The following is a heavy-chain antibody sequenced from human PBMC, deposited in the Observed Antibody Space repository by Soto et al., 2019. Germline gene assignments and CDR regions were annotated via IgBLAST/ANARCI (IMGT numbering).Heavy chain of an antibody. CDR1: GFTFSRYW. J-gene: IGHJ4*02. CDR3: ARLGFVGEGDF. V-gene: IGHV3-74*01. CDR2: ISGDGVHT. D-gene: IGHD3-16*01. Sequence: EVQLAESGGGLIQPGGSLRLSCATSGFTFSRYWIHWVRQAPGEGLVWVSRISGDGVHTDYAESVKGRFTVSRDIAKSAGYLQMNNLRAEDTAMYYCARLGFVGEGDFWGQGVLVTVSS.